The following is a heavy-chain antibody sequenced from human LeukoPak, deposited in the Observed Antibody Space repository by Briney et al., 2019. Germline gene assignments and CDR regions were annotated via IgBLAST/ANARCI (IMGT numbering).Heavy chain of an antibody. CDR3: AKLGFDSSGSHTLFGY. V-gene: IGHV3-30*18. D-gene: IGHD3-22*01. CDR1: GFTFSSYA. CDR2: ISYDGRNN. J-gene: IGHJ4*02. Sequence: PGRSLRLSCAASGFTFSSYAMHWVRQGPGKGLEWVAIISYDGRNNHYADSVKGRFTISRDNSKNTLHLQMNSLRAEDTAVYYCAKLGFDSSGSHTLFGYWGQGTQVTVSS.